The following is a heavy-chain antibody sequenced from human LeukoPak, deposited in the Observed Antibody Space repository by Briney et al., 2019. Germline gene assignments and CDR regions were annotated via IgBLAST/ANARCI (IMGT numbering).Heavy chain of an antibody. V-gene: IGHV1-69*04. Sequence: PVASVNVSCKASGGTFSSYAISWVRQAPGQGLEWMGRIIPILGIANYAQKFQGRVTITADKSTSTAYMELSRLRSEDTAVYYCARVFRWTGDYYYYGMDVWGQGTTVTVSS. CDR2: IIPILGIA. CDR1: GGTFSSYA. CDR3: ARVFRWTGDYYYYGMDV. D-gene: IGHD3/OR15-3a*01. J-gene: IGHJ6*02.